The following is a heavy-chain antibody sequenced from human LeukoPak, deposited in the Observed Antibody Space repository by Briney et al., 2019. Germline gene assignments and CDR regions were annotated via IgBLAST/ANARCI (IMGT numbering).Heavy chain of an antibody. J-gene: IGHJ4*02. V-gene: IGHV3-66*02. Sequence: PGGSLRLSCAASGFTFSIYGMNWVRQAPGKGLEWVSVIYSGGSTYYADSVKGRFTISRDNSKNTLYLQMNSLRAEDTAVYYCARDRSYFDYWGQGTLVTVSS. CDR3: ARDRSYFDY. CDR2: IYSGGST. CDR1: GFTFSIYG.